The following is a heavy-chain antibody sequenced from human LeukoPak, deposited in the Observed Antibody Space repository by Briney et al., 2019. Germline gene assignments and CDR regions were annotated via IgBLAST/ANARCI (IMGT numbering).Heavy chain of an antibody. D-gene: IGHD6-19*01. CDR1: GGSINSSSYY. J-gene: IGHJ4*02. CDR2: IYYSGIT. V-gene: IGHV4-39*07. CDR3: ARDPGVPNGWFFNRDFDY. Sequence: SETLSLTCTVSGGSINSSSYYWGWIRQPPGRGLEWIGSIYYSGITYYNPSLKSRLTISVDTSKNQFSLKLSSVTAADTAVYYCARDPGVPNGWFFNRDFDYWGQGTLVTVSS.